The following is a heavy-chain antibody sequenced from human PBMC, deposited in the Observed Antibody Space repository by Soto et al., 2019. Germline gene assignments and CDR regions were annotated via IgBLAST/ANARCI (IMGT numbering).Heavy chain of an antibody. CDR2: CSSTGIS. CDR1: GGSISSSNW. Sequence: SETLSLTCAVSGGSISSSNWWCWGRQPPGKGPEWIGYCSSTGISNYNPSLRSRVIVSLDTSKNQFSLRLSSVTDADTAVYYCAREPMYSGSFGWFDPWGQGILVTVSS. J-gene: IGHJ5*02. V-gene: IGHV4-4*02. CDR3: AREPMYSGSFGWFDP. D-gene: IGHD2-15*01.